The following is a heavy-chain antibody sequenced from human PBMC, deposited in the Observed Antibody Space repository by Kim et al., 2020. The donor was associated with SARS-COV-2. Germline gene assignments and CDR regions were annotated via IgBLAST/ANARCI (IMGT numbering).Heavy chain of an antibody. CDR2: ITISGGVT. Sequence: GGSLRLSCIASGFTFSNYAMNWVRQAPGKGLEWVSSITISGGVTYHADSVKGRFTISRDNSKNTLYLQMNSLRAEDTAIYYCAKPIVPAALYGGDYWGQGPLVTVSS. J-gene: IGHJ4*02. CDR3: AKPIVPAALYGGDY. CDR1: GFTFSNYA. D-gene: IGHD2-2*01. V-gene: IGHV3-23*01.